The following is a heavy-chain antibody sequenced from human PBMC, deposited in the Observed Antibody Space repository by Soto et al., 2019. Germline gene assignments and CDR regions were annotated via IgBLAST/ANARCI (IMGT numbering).Heavy chain of an antibody. D-gene: IGHD2-15*01. V-gene: IGHV5-10-1*01. CDR1: GYSFTSYW. CDR3: ARYCSGGSCYSGARRRFDP. Sequence: GESLKISCKGSGYSFTSYWISWVRQMPGKGLEWMGRIDPSDSYTNYSPSFQGHVTISADKSISTAYLQWSSLKASDTAMYYCARYCSGGSCYSGARRRFDPWGQGTLVTVSS. J-gene: IGHJ5*02. CDR2: IDPSDSYT.